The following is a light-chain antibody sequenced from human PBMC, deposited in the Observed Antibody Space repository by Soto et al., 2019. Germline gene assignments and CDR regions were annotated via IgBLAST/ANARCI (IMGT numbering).Light chain of an antibody. CDR3: GTWDSSLSAV. J-gene: IGLJ2*01. V-gene: IGLV1-51*01. Sequence: QSVLTQPASLSAVPGQKVTISYTGSSSNVMYNYVFWYQPPPGTAPKLLIYDNNKRPSGIPDLRSFSNSVTSVTLGITLLQTGDEADYYCGTWDSSLSAVFGGGNKLTVL. CDR1: SSNVMYNY. CDR2: DNN.